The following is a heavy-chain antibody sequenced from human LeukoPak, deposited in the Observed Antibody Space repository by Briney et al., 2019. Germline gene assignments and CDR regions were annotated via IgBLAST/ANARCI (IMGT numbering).Heavy chain of an antibody. CDR3: ARSGWGSGSPDAFDI. CDR1: GGSISSYY. J-gene: IGHJ3*02. V-gene: IGHV4-59*01. Sequence: SETLSLTCTVSGGSISSYYWSWIRQPPGKGLEWIGYIYYSGSTNYNPSLKSRVTISVDTSKNQFSLKLSSVTAADMAVYYCARSGWGSGSPDAFDIWGQGTMVTVSS. CDR2: IYYSGST. D-gene: IGHD1-26*01.